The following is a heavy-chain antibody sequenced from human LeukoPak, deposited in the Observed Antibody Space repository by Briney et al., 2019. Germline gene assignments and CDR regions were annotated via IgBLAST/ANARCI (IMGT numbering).Heavy chain of an antibody. CDR3: ATTTIFGGSGTFDP. CDR2: IYYSGST. Sequence: SETLSLTCTVSGGSISSYYWSWIRLPPGEGLEWLGYIYYSGSTNYNPSLKSRVTISVDTSKNQFSLKLSSVTAADTAVYYCATTTIFGGSGTFDPWGQGTLVTVSS. V-gene: IGHV4-59*01. CDR1: GGSISSYY. D-gene: IGHD3-3*01. J-gene: IGHJ5*02.